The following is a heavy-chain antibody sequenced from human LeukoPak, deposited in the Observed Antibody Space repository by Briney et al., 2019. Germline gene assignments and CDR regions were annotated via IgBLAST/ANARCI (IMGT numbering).Heavy chain of an antibody. Sequence: PAETLSLTCTVSGGSISSYYWSWIRQPPGKGLEWIGYIYYSGSTTYNPHLENRLTISVDTSNNQFSLKLISVTAADTAVYYCAREGSDAFDICGQGTMVPVSS. CDR2: IYYSGST. CDR3: AREGSDAFDI. CDR1: GGSISSYY. J-gene: IGHJ3*02. V-gene: IGHV4-59*01.